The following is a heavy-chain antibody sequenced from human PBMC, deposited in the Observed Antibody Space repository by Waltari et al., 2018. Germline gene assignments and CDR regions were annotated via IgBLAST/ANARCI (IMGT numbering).Heavy chain of an antibody. CDR3: ARGGRSSWHSFDY. J-gene: IGHJ4*02. Sequence: QVQLQQSGPGLVKPSPTLSLTCAISGDSVSSNSAAWNWIRQSPSRGLEWLGKTYYRYNGYNDYAVSVKSRITINPDKSKNQFSLQLNSVTPEDTAVYYCARGGRSSWHSFDYWGQGTLVTVSS. CDR1: GDSVSSNSAA. CDR2: TYYRYNGYN. V-gene: IGHV6-1*01. D-gene: IGHD6-13*01.